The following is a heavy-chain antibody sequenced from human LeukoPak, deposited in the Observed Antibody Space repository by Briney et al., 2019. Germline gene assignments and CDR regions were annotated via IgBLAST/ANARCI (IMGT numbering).Heavy chain of an antibody. CDR3: ARVRRNDAFDI. J-gene: IGHJ3*02. V-gene: IGHV1-18*01. CDR2: ISAYNGNT. Sequence: VASVTVSFKASGYTFTIYGISWVRQAPGQGLEWMGWISAYNGNTNYAQKLQGRVTMTTDTSTSTAYMELRSLRSDDTAVYYCARVRRNDAFDIWGQGTMVTVSS. CDR1: GYTFTIYG.